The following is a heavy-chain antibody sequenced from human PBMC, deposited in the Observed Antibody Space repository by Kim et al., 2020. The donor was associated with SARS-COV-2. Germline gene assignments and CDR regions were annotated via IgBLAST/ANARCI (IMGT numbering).Heavy chain of an antibody. V-gene: IGHV1-3*01. CDR3: ARGIGRYFDSPLLYYYGMDV. D-gene: IGHD3-9*01. CDR2: INAGNGNT. J-gene: IGHJ6*02. CDR1: GYTFTSYA. Sequence: ASVKVSCKASGYTFTSYAMHWVRQAPGQRLEWMGWINAGNGNTKYSQKFQGRVTITRDTSASTAYMELSSLRSEDTAVYYCARGIGRYFDSPLLYYYGMDVWGQGTTVTVSS.